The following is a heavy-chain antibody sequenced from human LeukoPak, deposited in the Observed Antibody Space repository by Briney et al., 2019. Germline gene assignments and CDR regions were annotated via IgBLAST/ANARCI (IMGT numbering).Heavy chain of an antibody. CDR2: ISSSSSYI. J-gene: IGHJ4*02. Sequence: GGSLRLSRAASGFTFSSYSMNWVRQAPGKGLEWVSSISSSSSYIYYADSVKGRFTISRDNAKNSLYLQMNSLRAEGTAVYYCARVSVAYCGGDCYPEYFDYWGQGTLVTVSS. V-gene: IGHV3-21*01. D-gene: IGHD2-21*02. CDR3: ARVSVAYCGGDCYPEYFDY. CDR1: GFTFSSYS.